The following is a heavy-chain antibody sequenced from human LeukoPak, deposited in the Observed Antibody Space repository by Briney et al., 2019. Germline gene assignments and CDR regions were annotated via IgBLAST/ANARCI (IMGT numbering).Heavy chain of an antibody. J-gene: IGHJ5*02. D-gene: IGHD3-10*01. CDR3: AREGYYGSGSYPVRFDP. Sequence: SETLSLTCTVSGGSISSGDSYGRWIRQPPGEGMEWIGDIYDNGSTYYNPSLKSRVTISVDTSKNQFSLKLSSVTAADTAVYYCAREGYYGSGSYPVRFDPWGQGTLVTASS. CDR2: IYDNGST. CDR1: GGSISSGDSY. V-gene: IGHV4-30-4*01.